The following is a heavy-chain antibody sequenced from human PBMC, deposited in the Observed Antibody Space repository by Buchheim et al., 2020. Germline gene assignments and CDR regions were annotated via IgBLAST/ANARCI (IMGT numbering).Heavy chain of an antibody. V-gene: IGHV3-11*05. CDR2: ITSGSRYK. CDR1: GFTFSDYY. D-gene: IGHD2/OR15-2a*01. Sequence: QVQLVESGGGLVKPGGSLRLSCAASGFTFSDYYMSWIRQAPGKGLEWVSQITSGSRYKKYADSVKGRFTVSRDDSKKSLYLQLTSLRVDDTAVYFCAREYFYRLDVWGIGTT. CDR3: AREYFYRLDV. J-gene: IGHJ6*03.